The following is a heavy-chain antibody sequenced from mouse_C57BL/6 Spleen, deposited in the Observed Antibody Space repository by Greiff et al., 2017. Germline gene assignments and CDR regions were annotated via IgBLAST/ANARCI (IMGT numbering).Heavy chain of an antibody. V-gene: IGHV1-50*01. CDR1: GYTFTSYW. D-gene: IGHD2-4*01. CDR3: ARWGDYDRH. Sequence: QVQLQQSGAELVKPGASVKLSCKASGYTFTSYWMQWVKQRPGQGLEWIGEIDPSDSYTNYNQKFKGKATLTVDTSSSTAYMQLSSLTSEGSAVYYWARWGDYDRHWGQGTLVTVSA. J-gene: IGHJ3*01. CDR2: IDPSDSYT.